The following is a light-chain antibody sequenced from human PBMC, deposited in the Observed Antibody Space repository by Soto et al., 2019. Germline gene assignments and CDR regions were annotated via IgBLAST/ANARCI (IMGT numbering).Light chain of an antibody. CDR1: QSVSSY. CDR2: DAS. Sequence: EIVLTQSPATLSLPPGERATLSCRASQSVSSYLAWYQQKPGQAPRLLIYDASNRATGIPARFSGSGSGTDFTLTISSLEPEDFAVYYCQQRSNWPTFGGGTKLDIK. CDR3: QQRSNWPT. V-gene: IGKV3-11*01. J-gene: IGKJ4*01.